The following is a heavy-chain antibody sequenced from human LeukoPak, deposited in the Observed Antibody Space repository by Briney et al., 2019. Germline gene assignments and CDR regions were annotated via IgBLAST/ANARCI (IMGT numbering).Heavy chain of an antibody. CDR3: AKRGVVIRVILVGFHKEAYYFDS. CDR1: GITLSNYG. J-gene: IGHJ4*02. Sequence: GGSLRLSCAVSGITLSNYGMSWVRQAPGKGLEWVAGISGSGGSTDHADSVKGRYTISRDNPKNTLYLQMNSLTVEDTAVYFCAKRGVVIRVILVGFHKEAYYFDSWGQGALDTVSS. V-gene: IGHV3-23*01. D-gene: IGHD3-22*01. CDR2: ISGSGGST.